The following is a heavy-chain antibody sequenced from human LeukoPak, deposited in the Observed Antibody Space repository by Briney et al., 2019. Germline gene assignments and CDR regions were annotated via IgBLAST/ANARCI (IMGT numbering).Heavy chain of an antibody. D-gene: IGHD6-19*01. J-gene: IGHJ4*02. Sequence: SEALSLTCTVSGGSISSYYWSWIRQPAGKGLEGIGRIYSSGSTNYNPSLKSRVTMSVDTSKNQFSLKLSSVTAAETAVYYCAREPSSSGGWYDYWGQGTLVTVSS. CDR1: GGSISSYY. CDR2: IYSSGST. CDR3: AREPSSSGGWYDY. V-gene: IGHV4-4*07.